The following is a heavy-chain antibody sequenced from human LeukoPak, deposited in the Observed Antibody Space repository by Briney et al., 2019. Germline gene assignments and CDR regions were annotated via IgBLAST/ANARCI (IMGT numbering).Heavy chain of an antibody. Sequence: GGSLRLSCVVSGFDLSDYYMSWIRQAPGKGLEWISYISSSGGNIYFADSVKGRFTMSRDNARGSLYLQMNSLRADDTAVYYCARRRDYFDYWGQGTLVTVSS. CDR2: ISSSGGNI. CDR3: ARRRDYFDY. CDR1: GFDLSDYY. J-gene: IGHJ4*02. V-gene: IGHV3-11*01.